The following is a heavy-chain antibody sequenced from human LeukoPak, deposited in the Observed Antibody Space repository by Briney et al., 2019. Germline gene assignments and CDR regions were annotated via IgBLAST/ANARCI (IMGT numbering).Heavy chain of an antibody. V-gene: IGHV3-48*01. D-gene: IGHD3-10*01. CDR1: GFTFSTYS. CDR2: IDSSGTTV. Sequence: GGSLRLSCAASGFTFSTYSMNWVRQAPGKGLEWVSYIDSSGTTVYYADSVKGRFTTSRDNAENSLYLQMNSLRAEDTAVYYCARELYSSGKSLDSWGQGRLVTVSS. CDR3: ARELYSSGKSLDS. J-gene: IGHJ5*01.